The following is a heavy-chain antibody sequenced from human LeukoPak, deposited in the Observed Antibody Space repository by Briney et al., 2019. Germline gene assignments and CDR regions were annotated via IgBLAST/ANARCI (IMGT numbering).Heavy chain of an antibody. CDR1: GFTFSSYG. Sequence: PGGSRRLSCAASGFTFSSYGMHWVRQAPGKGLEWVAVISYDGSNKYYADSVKGRFTISRDNSKNTLYLQMNSLRAEDTAVYYCARDLWSSWPNLRAYYYYGMDVWGQGTTVTVSS. CDR3: ARDLWSSWPNLRAYYYYGMDV. CDR2: ISYDGSNK. V-gene: IGHV3-30*03. D-gene: IGHD6-13*01. J-gene: IGHJ6*02.